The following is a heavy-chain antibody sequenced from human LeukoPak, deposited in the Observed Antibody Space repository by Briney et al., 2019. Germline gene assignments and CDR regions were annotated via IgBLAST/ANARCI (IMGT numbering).Heavy chain of an antibody. J-gene: IGHJ4*02. Sequence: ASVKVSCKASGYTFTGYYMHWVRQAPGQGLEWMGWINPNSGGTNYAQKFQGRVTMTRDTSISTAYMELSRLRSDDTAVYYCARVRQQLARPIYYFDYWGQGTLVTVSS. V-gene: IGHV1-2*02. CDR2: INPNSGGT. D-gene: IGHD6-13*01. CDR3: ARVRQQLARPIYYFDY. CDR1: GYTFTGYY.